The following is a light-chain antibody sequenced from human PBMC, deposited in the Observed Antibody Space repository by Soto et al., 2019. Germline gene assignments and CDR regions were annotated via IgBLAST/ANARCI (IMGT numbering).Light chain of an antibody. J-gene: IGKJ1*01. V-gene: IGKV1-5*01. CDR2: DVS. CDR3: QQYNSYPCT. CDR1: ESISGY. Sequence: DILMTQSPSTLSAPPGDRAALTCRASESISGYLAWYQQRPGKAPRLLIYDVSSLESGIPARFSGSGSGTEFTLTISSLQADDFATYYCQQYNSYPCTFGQGTKVDIK.